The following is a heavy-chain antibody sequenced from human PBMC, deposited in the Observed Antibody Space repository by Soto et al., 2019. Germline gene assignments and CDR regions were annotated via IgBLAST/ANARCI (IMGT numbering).Heavy chain of an antibody. D-gene: IGHD1-26*01. CDR2: ISTSTGNA. CDR1: GYTFSNFG. V-gene: IGHV1-18*01. Sequence: QAHLVQSGPEVKKPGASVKVSCKATGYTFSNFGVSWVRQAPGQGLEWMGWISTSTGNANNAQRVQGRVTMTTDTSKTTAYMELRNLRSDDTAVYFCARSGNNHPGGGFDPWGQGTLVTVSS. CDR3: ARSGNNHPGGGFDP. J-gene: IGHJ5*02.